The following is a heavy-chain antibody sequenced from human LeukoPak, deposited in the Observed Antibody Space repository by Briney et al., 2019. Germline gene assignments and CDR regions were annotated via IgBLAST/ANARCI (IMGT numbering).Heavy chain of an antibody. J-gene: IGHJ4*02. V-gene: IGHV3-15*01. D-gene: IGHD2-2*01. CDR2: IRSKTDGGTT. CDR1: GFTFSNAW. CDR3: TTDYYCSTTSCYVD. Sequence: GGSLRLSCAASGFTFSNAWMSWVRQAPGKGLEWVGRIRSKTDGGTTAYPAHVKGRSIISRDDSRNTLYLRMNSLKTEDTAMYYCTTDYYCSTTSCYVDWGQGTVVTVSS.